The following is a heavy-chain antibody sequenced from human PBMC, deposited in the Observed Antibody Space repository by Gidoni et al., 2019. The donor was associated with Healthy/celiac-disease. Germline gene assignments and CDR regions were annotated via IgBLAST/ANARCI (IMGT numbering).Heavy chain of an antibody. CDR1: GFTFSSYA. CDR3: ARGVYSYGYYYYYGMDV. Sequence: QVQLVESGGGVVQPGRSLRLSCAASGFTFSSYAMHWVRQAPGKGLEWVAVISYDGSNKYYADSVKGRFTISRDNSKNTLYLQMNSLRAEDTAVYYCARGVYSYGYYYYYGMDVWGQGTTVTVSS. V-gene: IGHV3-30-3*01. CDR2: ISYDGSNK. D-gene: IGHD5-18*01. J-gene: IGHJ6*02.